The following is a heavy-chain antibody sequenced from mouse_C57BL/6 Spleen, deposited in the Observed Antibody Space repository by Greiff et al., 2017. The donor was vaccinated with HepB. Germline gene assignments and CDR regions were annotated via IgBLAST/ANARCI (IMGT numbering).Heavy chain of an antibody. CDR1: GFTFSSYA. V-gene: IGHV5-4*01. Sequence: EVMLVESGGGLVKPGGSLKLSCAASGFTFSSYAMSWVRQTPEKRLEWVATISDGGSYTYYPDNVKGRFTISRDNAKNNLYLQMSHLKSEDTAMYYCAREFYYGSSYYAMDYWGQGTSVTVSS. CDR3: AREFYYGSSYYAMDY. D-gene: IGHD1-1*01. CDR2: ISDGGSYT. J-gene: IGHJ4*01.